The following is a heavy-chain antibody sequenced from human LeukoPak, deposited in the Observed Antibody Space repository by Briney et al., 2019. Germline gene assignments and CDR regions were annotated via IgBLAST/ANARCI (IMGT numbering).Heavy chain of an antibody. V-gene: IGHV3-48*03. CDR2: ISNSVGSRI. CDR3: ARAFNDAFDI. J-gene: IGHJ3*02. Sequence: GGSLRLSCTASGFTFSTYWMSWVRQAPGKGLEWVSYISNSVGSRIYNADSVKGRFTISRDNTKNSLYLQMNSLRAEDTAVYYCARAFNDAFDIWGQGTMVTVSS. CDR1: GFTFSTYW.